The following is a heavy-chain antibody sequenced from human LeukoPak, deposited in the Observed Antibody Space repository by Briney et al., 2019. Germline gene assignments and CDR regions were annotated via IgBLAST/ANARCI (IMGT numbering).Heavy chain of an antibody. CDR1: GFTFTSSA. CDR2: IVVGSGNT. V-gene: IGHV1-58*01. CDR3: AAEGRPTVVTFRKGAVDL. J-gene: IGHJ3*01. Sequence: SVKVSCKASGFTFTSSAVQWVRQARGQRLEWIGWIVVGSGNTNYALKFQERVTITRDMSTSTVYMELSSLRSEDTAVYYCAAEGRPTVVTFRKGAVDLWGQGTMVTVSS. D-gene: IGHD4-23*01.